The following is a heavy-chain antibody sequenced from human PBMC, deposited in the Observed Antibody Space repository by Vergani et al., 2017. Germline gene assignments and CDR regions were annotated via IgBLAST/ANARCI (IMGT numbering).Heavy chain of an antibody. CDR1: GYTFTDHY. D-gene: IGHD4-17*01. CDR2: VDPEDGET. V-gene: IGHV1-69-2*01. CDR3: ATPQTVTTGGMEV. J-gene: IGHJ6*02. Sequence: EVQLVQSGAEVKKPVATMKISCKVSGYTFTDHYMHWVKQAPGKGLEWMGLVDPEDGETIHAEKFKGRVTIAADTSTDTAHLELSSLRSEDTAVYYCATPQTVTTGGMEVWGQGTTVIVSS.